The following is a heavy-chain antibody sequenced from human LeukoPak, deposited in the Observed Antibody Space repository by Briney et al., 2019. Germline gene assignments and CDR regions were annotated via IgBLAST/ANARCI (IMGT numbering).Heavy chain of an antibody. CDR2: IHWSGGST. Sequence: PGGSLRLSCGASGFTFDDFAMSWVRPAPGKGLEWDSGIHWSGGSTGYADSVKGRFTISRDSAENSLYLQMNSLRAEDTALYNCARSGIVGTTEFDNWGQGTLVTVSS. CDR3: ARSGIVGTTEFDN. V-gene: IGHV3-20*01. J-gene: IGHJ4*02. CDR1: GFTFDDFA. D-gene: IGHD1-26*01.